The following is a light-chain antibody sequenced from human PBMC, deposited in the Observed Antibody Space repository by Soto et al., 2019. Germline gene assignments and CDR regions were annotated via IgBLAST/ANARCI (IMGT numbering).Light chain of an antibody. CDR2: VAS. J-gene: IGKJ3*01. CDR1: QSVSSN. V-gene: IGKV3-15*01. Sequence: EIVMTQSPATLSVSPGERATLSCRASQSVSSNLAWYQQKPGQAPRLLIYVASTRATGIPARFSGSGSGTEFTLTISSLQSEDFAVYYCQQYNNWPSIFTFGPGTKVD. CDR3: QQYNNWPSIFT.